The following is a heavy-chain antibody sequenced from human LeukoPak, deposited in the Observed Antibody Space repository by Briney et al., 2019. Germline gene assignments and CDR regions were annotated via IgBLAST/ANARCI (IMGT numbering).Heavy chain of an antibody. D-gene: IGHD3-10*01. V-gene: IGHV4-61*02. J-gene: IGHJ5*02. Sequence: SETLSLTCTVSGGSISSSSYYWSWIRQPAGKGLEWIGRIYTSGSTNYNPSLKSRVTISLDTSKNQFSLNLSSVTAADTAVYYCARGPPDGSGSFYNWFDPWGQGTLVTVSS. CDR2: IYTSGST. CDR1: GGSISSSSYY. CDR3: ARGPPDGSGSFYNWFDP.